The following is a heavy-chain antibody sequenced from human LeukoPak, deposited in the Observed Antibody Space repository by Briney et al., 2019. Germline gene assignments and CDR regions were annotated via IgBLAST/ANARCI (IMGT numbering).Heavy chain of an antibody. CDR1: GFTFSSYA. V-gene: IGHV3-30-3*01. J-gene: IGHJ5*02. CDR2: ISYDGSNK. Sequence: GGSLRLSCAASGFTFSSYAMHWVRQAPGKGLEWVAVISYDGSNKYYADSVKGRFTISRDNSKNTLYLQMNSLRAEDTAVYYCARAGWYSAGSWFDPWGQGTLVTVSS. D-gene: IGHD2-15*01. CDR3: ARAGWYSAGSWFDP.